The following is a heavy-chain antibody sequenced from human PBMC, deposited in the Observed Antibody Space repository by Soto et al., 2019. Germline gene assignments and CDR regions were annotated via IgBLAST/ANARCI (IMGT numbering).Heavy chain of an antibody. D-gene: IGHD3-22*01. CDR3: ARVRPYADYYDSSGLLDY. CDR2: ISYDGSNK. Sequence: GGSLRLSCAASGFTFSSYAMHWVRQAPGKGLEWVAVISYDGSNKYYADSVKGRFTISRDNSKNTLYLQMNSLRAEDTAVYYCARVRPYADYYDSSGLLDYWGQGTLVTVSS. CDR1: GFTFSSYA. J-gene: IGHJ4*02. V-gene: IGHV3-30-3*01.